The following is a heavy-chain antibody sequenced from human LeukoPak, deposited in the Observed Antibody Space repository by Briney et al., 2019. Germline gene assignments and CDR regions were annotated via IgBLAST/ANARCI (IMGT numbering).Heavy chain of an antibody. CDR2: IYYSGST. J-gene: IGHJ6*03. CDR3: ARGLNRAYYMDV. D-gene: IGHD2/OR15-2a*01. V-gene: IGHV4-59*08. CDR1: GGSISSYY. Sequence: SETLSLTCTVSGGSISSYYWSWIRQPPGKGLEWIGYIYYSGSTNYNPSLKSRLTISVDTSKNQFSLKLSSVTAADTAVYYCARGLNRAYYMDVWGKGTTVTVSS.